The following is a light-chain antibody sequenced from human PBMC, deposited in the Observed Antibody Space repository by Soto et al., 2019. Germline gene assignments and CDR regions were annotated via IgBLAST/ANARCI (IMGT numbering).Light chain of an antibody. CDR3: QQYGNSPLT. CDR1: QSVRSDY. Sequence: EIVLTQSPDTLSLSPGQRATLSCRAGQSVRSDYFAWYHQKPGQAPRVIIFGVSTRATGVPDRFSGSGSGTDFTLTISRLEPEEFALYYCQQYGNSPLTFGGGTKVDIK. CDR2: GVS. V-gene: IGKV3-20*01. J-gene: IGKJ4*01.